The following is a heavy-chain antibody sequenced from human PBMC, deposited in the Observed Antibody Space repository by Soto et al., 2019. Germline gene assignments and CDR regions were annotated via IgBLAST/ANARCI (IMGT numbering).Heavy chain of an antibody. D-gene: IGHD6-6*01. J-gene: IGHJ5*02. CDR2: IYSSGST. Sequence: SETLSLTCAVSGGSIISASYSWNWIRQSPWRGLEWIGHIYSSGSTYYNPSLKSRVSISVDTSNNQFSLKLTSVTAADTAVYFCAREDAARIERWFDAWGQGXLVTVYS. CDR3: AREDAARIERWFDA. V-gene: IGHV4-31*11. CDR1: GGSIISASYS.